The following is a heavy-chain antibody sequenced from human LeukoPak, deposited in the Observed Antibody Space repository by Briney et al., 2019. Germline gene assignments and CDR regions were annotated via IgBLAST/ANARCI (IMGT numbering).Heavy chain of an antibody. Sequence: GGSLRLSCAASGFTFSSYAMSWARQAPGKGLEWVSVISGSGGSTYYGDSVKGRFTISRDNSKNTLYLQMNSLRAEDTAVYFCAKAYDSSGYYRRWFDPWAREPLSPSPQ. D-gene: IGHD3-22*01. CDR3: AKAYDSSGYYRRWFDP. J-gene: IGHJ5*02. CDR2: ISGSGGST. V-gene: IGHV3-23*01. CDR1: GFTFSSYA.